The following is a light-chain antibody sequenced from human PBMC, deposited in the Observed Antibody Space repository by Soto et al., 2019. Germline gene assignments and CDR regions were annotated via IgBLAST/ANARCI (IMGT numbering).Light chain of an antibody. Sequence: QSLLTQPASVSGSPGQSITISCTGTSSDVGAYNYVSWYQQHPGKAPKLMIYDVSNRPSGVSNRFSGSKSANTASLTISGLQAEDEADYYCSSYTTSSTYVFGAGTKVTVL. CDR3: SSYTTSSTYV. V-gene: IGLV2-14*03. CDR2: DVS. CDR1: SSDVGAYNY. J-gene: IGLJ1*01.